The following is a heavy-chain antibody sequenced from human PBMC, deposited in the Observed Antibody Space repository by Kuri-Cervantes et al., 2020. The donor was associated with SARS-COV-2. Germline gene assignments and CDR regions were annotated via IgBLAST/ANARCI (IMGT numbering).Heavy chain of an antibody. CDR1: GFSFSNYA. D-gene: IGHD3-22*01. CDR2: ISDTGGTT. J-gene: IGHJ5*02. V-gene: IGHV3-23*01. CDR3: AMDLERVDSSSFT. Sequence: GESLKISCAASGFSFSNYAMSWVRQAPGRGPEWVSCISDTGGTTTYADSVKGRFTISRDNSKNTVSLQMHSLRAEDTAIYYCAMDLERVDSSSFTWGQGTLVTVSS.